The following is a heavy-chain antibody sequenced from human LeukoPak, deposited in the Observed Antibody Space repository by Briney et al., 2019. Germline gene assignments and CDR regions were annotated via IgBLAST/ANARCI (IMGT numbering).Heavy chain of an antibody. J-gene: IGHJ5*02. V-gene: IGHV1-2*02. CDR1: GYTFTGYY. Sequence: ASVKVSCKASGYTFTGYYMHWVRQAPGQGLEWMGWINPHTGGTNYAQKFQGRVTMTKDTSTNAAYMELNKLTSDDTAVYYCGRGNKSFDPWGQGTLVTVSS. CDR3: GRGNKSFDP. CDR2: INPHTGGT.